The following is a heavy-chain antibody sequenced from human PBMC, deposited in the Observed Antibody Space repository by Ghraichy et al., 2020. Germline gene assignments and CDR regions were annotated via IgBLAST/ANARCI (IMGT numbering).Heavy chain of an antibody. V-gene: IGHV4-4*09. CDR2: IYTSGST. J-gene: IGHJ2*01. D-gene: IGHD2-15*01. Sequence: SETLSLTCTVSGGSISSYYWSWIRQPPGKGLEWIGYIYTSGSTNYNPSLKSRVTISVDTSKNQFSLKLSSVTAADTAVYYCARLVRDACSGGSCYRVNWYFDLWGRGTLVTVSS. CDR1: GGSISSYY. CDR3: ARLVRDACSGGSCYRVNWYFDL.